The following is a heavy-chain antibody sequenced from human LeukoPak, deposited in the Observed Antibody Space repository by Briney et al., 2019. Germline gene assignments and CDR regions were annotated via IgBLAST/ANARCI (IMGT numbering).Heavy chain of an antibody. CDR3: AKAIVGATGYFQH. J-gene: IGHJ1*01. V-gene: IGHV3-33*06. CDR1: GFTFSSYG. CDR2: IWYDGSNK. D-gene: IGHD1-26*01. Sequence: GGSLRLSCAASGFTFSSYGMHWVRQAPGKGLEWVAVIWYDGSNKYYADSVKGRFTISRDNSKNTLYLQMDSRRAEEAAVYYCAKAIVGATGYFQHWGQGSLVTVSS.